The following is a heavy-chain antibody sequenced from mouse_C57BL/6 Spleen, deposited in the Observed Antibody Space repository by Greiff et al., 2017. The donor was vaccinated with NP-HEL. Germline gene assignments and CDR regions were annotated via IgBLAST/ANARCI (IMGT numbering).Heavy chain of an antibody. CDR1: GFNIKDYY. CDR3: TKGHSNYEGFDY. J-gene: IGHJ2*01. Sequence: EVQLQQSGAELVRPGASVKLSCTASGFNIKDYYMHWVKQRPEQGLEWIGRIDPEDGDTEYAPKFQGKATMTADTSSNTAYLQLSSLTSEDTAFYCCTKGHSNYEGFDYWGQSTTLTVSS. D-gene: IGHD2-5*01. CDR2: IDPEDGDT. V-gene: IGHV14-1*01.